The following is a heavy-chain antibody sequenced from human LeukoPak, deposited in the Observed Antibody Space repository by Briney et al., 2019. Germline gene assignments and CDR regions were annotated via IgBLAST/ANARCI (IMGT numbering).Heavy chain of an antibody. CDR2: INWNGGST. CDR3: ARVGTYYDILAGYYSTYFDY. CDR1: GFTFYDHG. J-gene: IGHJ4*02. Sequence: GGSLRLSCAASGFTFYDHGMSWVRHAPGKGLEWVSGINWNGGSTVYADSVKGRFTIYRDNAKNSLYLQMNSLRAEDTALYYCARVGTYYDILAGYYSTYFDYWGQGTLVSVSS. D-gene: IGHD3-9*01. V-gene: IGHV3-20*04.